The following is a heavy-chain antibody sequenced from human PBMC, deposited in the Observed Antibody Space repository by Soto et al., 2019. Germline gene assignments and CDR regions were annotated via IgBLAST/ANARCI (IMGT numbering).Heavy chain of an antibody. CDR1: GFTFSGSA. CDR2: IRSKANSYAT. D-gene: IGHD6-19*01. Sequence: EVQLVESGGGLVQPGGSLKLSCAASGFTFSGSAMHWVRQASGKGLEWVGRIRSKANSYATAYAASVKGRFTISRDDSKNTAYLQMNSLNTEDTAVYYCTEAVAGKVDYFDYWGQGTLVTVSS. CDR3: TEAVAGKVDYFDY. V-gene: IGHV3-73*02. J-gene: IGHJ4*02.